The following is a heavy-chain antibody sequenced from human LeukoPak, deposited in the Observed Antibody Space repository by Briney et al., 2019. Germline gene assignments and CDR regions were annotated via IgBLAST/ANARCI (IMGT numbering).Heavy chain of an antibody. CDR3: AKHLRQYQLLEFTAEYFQH. J-gene: IGHJ1*01. V-gene: IGHV3-23*01. Sequence: GGSLKLSCAASGFTFSSYAMSWVRQAPGKGLEWVSSISASVGSTYYADSVKGRFTISRDNSKNTLYLQMNSLRAEDTAVYYCAKHLRQYQLLEFTAEYFQHWGQGTLVTVSS. CDR1: GFTFSSYA. CDR2: ISASVGST. D-gene: IGHD2-2*01.